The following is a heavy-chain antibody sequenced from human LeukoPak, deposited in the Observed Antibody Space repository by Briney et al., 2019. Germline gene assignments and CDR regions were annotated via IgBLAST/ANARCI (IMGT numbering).Heavy chain of an antibody. CDR2: IYYSGST. D-gene: IGHD1-14*01. CDR3: ARAGIYYYYGMDV. CDR1: GDSISSVVSY. J-gene: IGHJ6*02. Sequence: SETLSLTCTVSGDSISSVVSYWSWIRQHPGKGLEWIGYIYYSGSTYYNPSLKSRVTISVDTSKNQFSLKLSSVTAADTAVYYCARAGIYYYYGMDVWGQGTTVTVSS. V-gene: IGHV4-31*03.